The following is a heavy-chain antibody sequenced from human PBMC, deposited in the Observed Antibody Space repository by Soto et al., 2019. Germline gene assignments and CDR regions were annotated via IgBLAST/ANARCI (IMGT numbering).Heavy chain of an antibody. D-gene: IGHD2-8*01. CDR2: ITPLLGTA. CDR1: GDTFTGHA. J-gene: IGHJ6*02. CDR3: ARLRLEPEGANIPLMFGLDV. V-gene: IGHV1-69*01. Sequence: QVQLVQSGAEVKKPGSSVRVSCKASGDTFTGHAITWVRQAPAQGLEWLGVITPLLGTANYAPNFQGRVTITADDSATTPFLDLTSLKFDATAVYYCARLRLEPEGANIPLMFGLDVWGQGTTVTVSS.